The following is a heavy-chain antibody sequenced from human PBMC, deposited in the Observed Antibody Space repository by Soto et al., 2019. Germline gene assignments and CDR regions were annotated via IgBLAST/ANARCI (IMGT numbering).Heavy chain of an antibody. CDR2: INSDGSVS. CDR3: ARGDCVGGTCYSLAGSFYYYMDV. CDR1: GFTFSNYW. Sequence: EVQLVESGGGLVQPGGSLRLSCAASGFTFSNYWMYWVRQAPGKGLEWVSRINSDGSVSCYADSVKGRLTISRDNVKNTLYLQMDRLRAEVTAVYYCARGDCVGGTCYSLAGSFYYYMDVWGKGTTVTVFS. D-gene: IGHD2-15*01. J-gene: IGHJ6*03. V-gene: IGHV3-74*02.